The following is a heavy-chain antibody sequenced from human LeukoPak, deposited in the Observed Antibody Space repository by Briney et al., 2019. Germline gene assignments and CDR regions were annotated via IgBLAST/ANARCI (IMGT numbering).Heavy chain of an antibody. CDR2: IIPILGIA. CDR3: ASPRALYCSSTSCQTANGAFDI. CDR1: GYTFTSYG. D-gene: IGHD2-2*01. J-gene: IGHJ3*02. Sequence: SVKVSCKASGYTFTSYGISWVRQAPGQGLEWMGRIIPILGIANYAQKFQGRVTITADKSTSTAYMELSSLRSEDTAVYYCASPRALYCSSTSCQTANGAFDIWGQGTMVTVSS. V-gene: IGHV1-69*04.